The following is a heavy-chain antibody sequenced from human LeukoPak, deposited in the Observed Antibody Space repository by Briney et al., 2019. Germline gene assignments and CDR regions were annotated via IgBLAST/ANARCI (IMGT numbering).Heavy chain of an antibody. CDR2: IIPILGIA. CDR3: ASPRALYCSSTSCQTANGAFDI. CDR1: GYTFTSYG. D-gene: IGHD2-2*01. J-gene: IGHJ3*02. Sequence: SVKVSCKASGYTFTSYGISWVRQAPGQGLEWMGRIIPILGIANYAQKFQGRVTITADKSTSTAYMELSSLRSEDTAVYYCASPRALYCSSTSCQTANGAFDIWGQGTMVTVSS. V-gene: IGHV1-69*04.